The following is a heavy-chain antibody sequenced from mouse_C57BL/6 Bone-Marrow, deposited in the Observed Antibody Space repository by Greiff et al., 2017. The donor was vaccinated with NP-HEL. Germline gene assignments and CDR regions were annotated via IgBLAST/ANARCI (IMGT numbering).Heavy chain of an antibody. D-gene: IGHD6-2*01. CDR2: IYPSDSET. J-gene: IGHJ3*01. CDR1: GYTFTSYW. CDR3: ARSLLSEAD. V-gene: IGHV1-61*01. Sequence: QVQLQQPGAELVRPGSSVKLSCKASGYTFTSYWMDWVKQRPGQGLEWIGNIYPSDSETHYNQKFKDKATLTVDKSSSTAYMQLSSLTSEDSAVYYCARSLLSEADWGQGTLVTVSA.